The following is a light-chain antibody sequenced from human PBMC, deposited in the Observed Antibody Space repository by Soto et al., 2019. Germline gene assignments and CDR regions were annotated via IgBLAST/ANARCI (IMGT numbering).Light chain of an antibody. CDR2: GAS. V-gene: IGKV3-20*01. CDR1: QSVNSNY. CDR3: HQYSSSPPEFT. Sequence: EIVLTQSPGTLSVSPGERVTLSCRASQSVNSNYLAWYQQRPGQAPRLLIFGASYSATGIPDRFSGSGSGTDFTLTISSLEPEDFAVYYCHQYSSSPPEFTFGPGTRVDSK. J-gene: IGKJ3*01.